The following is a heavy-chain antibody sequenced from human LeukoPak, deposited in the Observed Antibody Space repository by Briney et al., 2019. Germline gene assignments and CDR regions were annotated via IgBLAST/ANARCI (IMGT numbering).Heavy chain of an antibody. V-gene: IGHV4-4*07. CDR3: ARGKEMTRTSGYYSFDF. J-gene: IGHJ4*02. D-gene: IGHD3-9*01. CDR1: IGSLNSYF. Sequence: SETLSLTCTVSIGSLNSYFWTWVRQPAGKGLEWIGRVSDTGRAYYDPSLESRVTISLDTSKNQFSLKVTSVTAADTAVYYCARGKEMTRTSGYYSFDFWGQGTLVSVSS. CDR2: VSDTGRA.